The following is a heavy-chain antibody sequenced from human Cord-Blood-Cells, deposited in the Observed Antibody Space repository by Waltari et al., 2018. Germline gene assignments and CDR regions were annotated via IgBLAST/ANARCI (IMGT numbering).Heavy chain of an antibody. CDR2: ISPLGGTA. Sequence: QVQLVQSGAEVKKPGSSVKVSCKASGGTFSSYAISWVRQATGQGLEWVGGISPLGGTANYARYFQGRVTITRDESTRTADMELRSLGYEDTSVYYCASGRGEQLVSSHDYFDYWGQGTLVTVSS. D-gene: IGHD6-6*01. V-gene: IGHV1-69*01. CDR1: GGTFSSYA. CDR3: ASGRGEQLVSSHDYFDY. J-gene: IGHJ4*02.